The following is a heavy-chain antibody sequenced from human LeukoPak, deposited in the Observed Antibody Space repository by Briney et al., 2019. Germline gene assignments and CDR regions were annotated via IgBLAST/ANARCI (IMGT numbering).Heavy chain of an antibody. Sequence: GGSLRLSCAAAGFTFSSYSMNWVRQAPGKGLEWVSSISSSSSYIYYADSVKGRFTISRDNAKNSLYLQMNSLRAEDTAVYYCARDKSAARGYYFDYWGQGTLVTVSS. CDR3: ARDKSAARGYYFDY. J-gene: IGHJ4*02. D-gene: IGHD6-6*01. V-gene: IGHV3-21*01. CDR2: ISSSSSYI. CDR1: GFTFSSYS.